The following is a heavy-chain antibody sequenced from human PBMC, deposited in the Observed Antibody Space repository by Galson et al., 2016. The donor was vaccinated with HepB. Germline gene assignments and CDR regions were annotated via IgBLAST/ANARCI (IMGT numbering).Heavy chain of an antibody. CDR2: ISKSGHNT. D-gene: IGHD1-20*01. Sequence: SLRLSCAASGITFSSFAMTWVRQAPGKGLEWVSAISKSGHNTYYADSVKGRFTISRDNSKNTLYLQMNSLRAGDTAVYYCADVWGITADRRSDYWGQGTLVTVSS. CDR1: GITFSSFA. J-gene: IGHJ4*02. V-gene: IGHV3-23*01. CDR3: ADVWGITADRRSDY.